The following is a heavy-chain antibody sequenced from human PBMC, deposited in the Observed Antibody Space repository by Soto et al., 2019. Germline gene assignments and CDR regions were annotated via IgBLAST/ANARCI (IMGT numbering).Heavy chain of an antibody. J-gene: IGHJ4*02. CDR2: IIPIFGTA. CDR1: GGTFSSYA. CDR3: ARELEVYGDYKRGYDY. V-gene: IGHV1-69*13. D-gene: IGHD4-17*01. Sequence: SVKVSCQASGGTFSSYAISWVRQAPGQGLEWMGGIIPIFGTANYAQKFQGRVTITADESTSTAYMELSSLRSEDTAVYYCARELEVYGDYKRGYDYWGQGTLVTVSS.